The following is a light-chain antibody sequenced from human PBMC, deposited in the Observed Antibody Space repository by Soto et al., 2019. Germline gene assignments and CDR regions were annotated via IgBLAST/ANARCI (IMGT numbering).Light chain of an antibody. CDR2: AAS. V-gene: IGKV1-27*01. CDR1: QGISNY. CDR3: QKYDSAPPT. J-gene: IGKJ5*01. Sequence: DIQMTQSPTSLSASVGDRVTITCRASQGISNYLAWYQQKPGKVPKLLIYAASTLQSGVPSRFSGSGSGTDFTLAISSLQPEDVASYYCQKYDSAPPTFGQGTRLEIK.